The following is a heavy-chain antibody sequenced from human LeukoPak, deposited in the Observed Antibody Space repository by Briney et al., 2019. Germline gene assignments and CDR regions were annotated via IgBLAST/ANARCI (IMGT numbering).Heavy chain of an antibody. J-gene: IGHJ5*02. CDR3: ARCYIYSYGFGALNWFDP. CDR1: GFTFSSYG. D-gene: IGHD5-18*01. CDR2: ISSSRSYI. Sequence: PGGSLRLSCAASGFTFSSYGMNWVRQAPGKGLEWVSFISSSRSYIYYADSVKGRFTISRDNAKNSLYLQMNSLRAEDTAVYYCARCYIYSYGFGALNWFDPWGQGTLVTVSS. V-gene: IGHV3-21*01.